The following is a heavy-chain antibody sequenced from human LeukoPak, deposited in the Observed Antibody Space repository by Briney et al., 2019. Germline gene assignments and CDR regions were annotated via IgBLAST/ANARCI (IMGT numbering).Heavy chain of an antibody. V-gene: IGHV4-39*01. CDR2: IYYSGST. CDR3: ARQCIAAAGSFDY. CDR1: GGSISSSSYY. J-gene: IGHJ4*02. Sequence: SETLSLTCTVSGGSISSSSYYWGWIRQPPGKGLEWIGGIYYSGSTYYNPSLKSRVTISVDTSKNQFSLKLSSVTAADTAVYYCARQCIAAAGSFDYWGQGTLVTVSS. D-gene: IGHD6-13*01.